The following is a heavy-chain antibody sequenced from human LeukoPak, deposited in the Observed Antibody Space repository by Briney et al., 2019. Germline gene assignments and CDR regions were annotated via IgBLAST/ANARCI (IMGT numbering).Heavy chain of an antibody. D-gene: IGHD3-22*01. Sequence: PSETLSLTCTVSGGSISSYYWSWIRQPPGKGLEWIGCIYYSGSTNYNPSLKSRVTISVDTSKNQFSLKLSSVTAADTAVYYCARGYYDSSGYYVRSNWFDPWGQGTLVTVSS. CDR1: GGSISSYY. CDR2: IYYSGST. J-gene: IGHJ5*02. CDR3: ARGYYDSSGYYVRSNWFDP. V-gene: IGHV4-59*01.